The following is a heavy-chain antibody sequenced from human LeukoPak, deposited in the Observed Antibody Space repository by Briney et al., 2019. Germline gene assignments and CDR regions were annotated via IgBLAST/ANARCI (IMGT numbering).Heavy chain of an antibody. D-gene: IGHD2-15*01. J-gene: IGHJ4*02. V-gene: IGHV3-74*01. CDR1: GFTLSGNW. CDR2: INSDGSST. Sequence: PGGSLSLSCAASGFTLSGNWMHWVRQAPGKRLVWVSRINSDGSSTSYADSVKGRFIISRDNAKNTLYLQMNSLRAEDTAVYYCARRDKYDYWGQGTLVTVSS. CDR3: ARRDKYDY.